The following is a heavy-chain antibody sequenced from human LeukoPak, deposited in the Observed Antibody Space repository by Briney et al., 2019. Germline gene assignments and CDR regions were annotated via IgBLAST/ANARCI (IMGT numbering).Heavy chain of an antibody. Sequence: GASVKVSCKASGYTFTTYYMHWVRQAPGKGLEWMGKINPTGGSTTYAQKFQGRVTMTRDMSTNTVYMELSSLRSEDTAVYYCARQGRSGSYSAFSWFDPWGQGILVTVSS. J-gene: IGHJ5*02. V-gene: IGHV1-46*01. CDR1: GYTFTTYY. CDR2: INPTGGST. CDR3: ARQGRSGSYSAFSWFDP. D-gene: IGHD3-22*01.